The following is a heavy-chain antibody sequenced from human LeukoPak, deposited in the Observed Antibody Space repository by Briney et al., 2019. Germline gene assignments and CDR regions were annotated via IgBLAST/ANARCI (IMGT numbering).Heavy chain of an antibody. CDR2: INSDGSST. CDR1: GFTFSSYW. CDR3: AKVPHSSGYYGQFDY. Sequence: PGGSLRLSCAASGFTFSSYWMHWVRQAPGKGLVWVSRINSDGSSTSYADSVKGRFTISRDNSKNTLYLQMNSLRAEDAAVYYCAKVPHSSGYYGQFDYWGQGTLVTVSS. V-gene: IGHV3-74*01. D-gene: IGHD3-22*01. J-gene: IGHJ4*02.